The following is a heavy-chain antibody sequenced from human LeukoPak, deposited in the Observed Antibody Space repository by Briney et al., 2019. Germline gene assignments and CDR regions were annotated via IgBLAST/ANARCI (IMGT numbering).Heavy chain of an antibody. CDR2: ISSDGGTT. CDR3: AKEEAVRGSMWFDY. CDR1: GFTFSSYG. Sequence: GGSLRLSCAASGFTFSSYGIHWVRQAPGKGLEWVVVISSDGGTTYYADSVKGRFTISRDNSKNTLYVQMNSLRAEDTAVYYCAKEEAVRGSMWFDYWGQGTLVTVSS. D-gene: IGHD6-19*01. J-gene: IGHJ4*02. V-gene: IGHV3-30*18.